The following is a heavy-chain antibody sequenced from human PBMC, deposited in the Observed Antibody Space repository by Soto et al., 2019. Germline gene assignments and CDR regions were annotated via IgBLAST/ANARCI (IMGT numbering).Heavy chain of an antibody. Sequence: ASVKVSCKASGYTFTSYGISWVRQAPGQGLEWMGWISAYNGNTNYAQKLQGRVTMTTDTSTSTAYMELRSLGSDDTAVYYFASGKWGCSSTSCSYGMDVWGQGTTVTVSS. V-gene: IGHV1-18*01. CDR2: ISAYNGNT. J-gene: IGHJ6*02. D-gene: IGHD2-2*01. CDR1: GYTFTSYG. CDR3: ASGKWGCSSTSCSYGMDV.